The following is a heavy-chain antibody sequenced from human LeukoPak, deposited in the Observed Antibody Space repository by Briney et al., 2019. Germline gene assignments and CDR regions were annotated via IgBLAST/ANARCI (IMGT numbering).Heavy chain of an antibody. V-gene: IGHV4-59*01. J-gene: IGHJ6*03. CDR1: GGSISSNY. Sequence: SETLSLTCPVSGGSISSNYCSWIRQPPGKGLEWIWYIFYSGSTNYNPSLKSRVTISVDTSKNQFSLELSSVTAADTAVYYCAREHYDFWSGYPLYYYYYMDVWGKGTTVTVSS. CDR2: IFYSGST. D-gene: IGHD3-3*01. CDR3: AREHYDFWSGYPLYYYYYMDV.